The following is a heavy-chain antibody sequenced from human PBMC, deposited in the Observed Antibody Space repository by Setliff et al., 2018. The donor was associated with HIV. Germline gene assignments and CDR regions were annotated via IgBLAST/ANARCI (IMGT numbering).Heavy chain of an antibody. Sequence: LRLSCTASGFTSSDSVMHWVRQPPGKGLEWVAAISVDGSGKFYADSVKGRFTISRDNSRNTLYLQMNSLRDEDTAVYYCAREGGSSGYCGYFDYWGQGTLVTVSS. J-gene: IGHJ4*02. CDR3: AREGGSSGYCGYFDY. D-gene: IGHD3-22*01. CDR1: GFTSSDSV. V-gene: IGHV3-30*01. CDR2: ISVDGSGK.